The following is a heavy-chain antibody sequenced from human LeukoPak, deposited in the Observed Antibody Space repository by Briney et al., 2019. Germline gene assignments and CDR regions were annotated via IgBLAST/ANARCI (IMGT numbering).Heavy chain of an antibody. CDR3: TKDNRGRYGDRQGYYFDY. V-gene: IGHV3-30*18. CDR1: GFTFSNYG. D-gene: IGHD4-17*01. CDR2: ISSDGSDK. Sequence: QPGGSLRLSCAASGFTFSNYGMHWVRQAPGKGLEWVAVISSDGSDKYYADSVKGRFTISRDNSKNTLYLQMNSLRAEDTALYYCTKDNRGRYGDRQGYYFDYWGQGTLVTVSS. J-gene: IGHJ4*02.